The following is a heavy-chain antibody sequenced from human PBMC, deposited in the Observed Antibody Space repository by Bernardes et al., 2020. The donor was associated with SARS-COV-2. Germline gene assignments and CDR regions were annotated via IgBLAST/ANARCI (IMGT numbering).Heavy chain of an antibody. D-gene: IGHD3-3*01. V-gene: IGHV3-43*02. Sequence: GSLRLSCVASGFSSSDRDLHWVRQVPGQGLEWVSLSGGGGRSTHYGDSVKGRFTTSRDDYKNSLFLQMNSLTIEDSAIYYCAVRFVEGYYALDVWGQGTTVTVSS. CDR3: AVRFVEGYYALDV. J-gene: IGHJ6*02. CDR2: SGGGGRST. CDR1: GFSSSDRD.